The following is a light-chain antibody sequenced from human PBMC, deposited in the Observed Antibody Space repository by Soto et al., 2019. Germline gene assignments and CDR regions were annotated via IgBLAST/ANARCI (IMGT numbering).Light chain of an antibody. V-gene: IGLV2-8*01. Sequence: QSALTQPPSASGSPGQSVTISCTGTSSDVGDYNYVSWYQQHPGKAPKLMIYEVNKRPSGVPDRFSGSKSGNTASLTVSVLQAEDEADYYCSSYAGYSNLVFGGGTKVTVL. CDR3: SSYAGYSNLV. CDR2: EVN. CDR1: SSDVGDYNY. J-gene: IGLJ2*01.